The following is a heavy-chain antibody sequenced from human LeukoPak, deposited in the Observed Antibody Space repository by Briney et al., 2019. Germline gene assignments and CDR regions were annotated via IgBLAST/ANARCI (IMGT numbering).Heavy chain of an antibody. CDR3: ARVFHDFWSGYYFDY. D-gene: IGHD3-3*01. Sequence: SETLSLTCTVSGCSISSYYWSWIRQPPGKGLEWIGYIYYSGSTNYNPSLKSRITISVDTSKNHFSLKLSSVTAADTAVYYCARVFHDFWSGYYFDYWGQGTLVTVSS. V-gene: IGHV4-59*01. CDR1: GCSISSYY. J-gene: IGHJ4*02. CDR2: IYYSGST.